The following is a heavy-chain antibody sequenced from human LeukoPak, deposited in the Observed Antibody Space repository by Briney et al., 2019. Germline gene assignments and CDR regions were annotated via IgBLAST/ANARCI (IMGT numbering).Heavy chain of an antibody. Sequence: ASVKVSCKASGYTFTGYYMHWVRQAPGPGIEWMGRGNPNSGGTNYAQKFQGRVTMTRDTSISTAYMELSRLRADDTAVYYCARGLPNIVVVPGPRYNWFDPWGQGTLVTVSS. CDR1: GYTFTGYY. V-gene: IGHV1-2*06. CDR3: ARGLPNIVVVPGPRYNWFDP. J-gene: IGHJ5*02. D-gene: IGHD2-2*01. CDR2: GNPNSGGT.